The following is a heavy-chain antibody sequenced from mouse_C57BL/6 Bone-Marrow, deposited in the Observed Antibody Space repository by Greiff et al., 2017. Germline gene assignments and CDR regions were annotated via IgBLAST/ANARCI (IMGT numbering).Heavy chain of an antibody. J-gene: IGHJ3*01. CDR2: INPSTGGT. D-gene: IGHD2-4*01. V-gene: IGHV1-42*01. CDR3: AHIYYDYDVPFAY. CDR1: GYSFTGYY. Sequence: VQLKQSGPELVKPGASVKISCKASGYSFTGYYMNWVKQSPEKSLEWIGEINPSTGGTTYNQKFKAKDTLTVDKSSSTAYMQLKSLTSEDSAVYYCAHIYYDYDVPFAYWGQGTLVTVSA.